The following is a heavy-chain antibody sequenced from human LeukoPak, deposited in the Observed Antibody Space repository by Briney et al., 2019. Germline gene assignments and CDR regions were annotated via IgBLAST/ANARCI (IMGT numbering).Heavy chain of an antibody. CDR2: INHSGST. CDR3: ARVGGSWYPYYYYGMDV. V-gene: IGHV4-34*01. J-gene: IGHJ6*02. Sequence: PSETLSLTCAVYGGSFSGYYWSWIRQPPGKGLEWIGEINHSGSTNYNPSLKSRVTISVDTSKNQFSLKLSSVTAADTAVYYCARVGGSWYPYYYYGMDVWGQGTTVTVSS. CDR1: GGSFSGYY. D-gene: IGHD6-13*01.